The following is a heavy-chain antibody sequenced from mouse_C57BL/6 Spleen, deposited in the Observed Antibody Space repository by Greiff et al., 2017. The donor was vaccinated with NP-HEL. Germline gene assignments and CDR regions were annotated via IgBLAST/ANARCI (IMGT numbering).Heavy chain of an antibody. CDR3: AKNYYGSSYLGAMDY. J-gene: IGHJ4*01. Sequence: VHLVESGPGLVQPSQSLSITCTVSGFSLTSYGVHWVRQPPGKGLEWLGVIWSGGSTDYNAAFISRLSISKENSKSQVFFKMNSLQADDTAIYYCAKNYYGSSYLGAMDYWGQGTSVTVSS. CDR2: IWSGGST. V-gene: IGHV2-4*01. CDR1: GFSLTSYG. D-gene: IGHD1-1*01.